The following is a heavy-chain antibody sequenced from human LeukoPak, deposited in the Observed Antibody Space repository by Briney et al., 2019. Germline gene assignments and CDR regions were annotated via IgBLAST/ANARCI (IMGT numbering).Heavy chain of an antibody. V-gene: IGHV3-11*01. CDR3: AGENYRGDFDY. Sequence: PGGSLRLSCAASGFTFSDYYMSWLRQAPGKGLEWVSYISSSGSTIYYADSVKGRFTISRDNAKNSLYLQMNSLRAEDTAVYYCAGENYRGDFDYWGQGTLVTVSS. D-gene: IGHD1-7*01. CDR2: ISSSGSTI. J-gene: IGHJ4*02. CDR1: GFTFSDYY.